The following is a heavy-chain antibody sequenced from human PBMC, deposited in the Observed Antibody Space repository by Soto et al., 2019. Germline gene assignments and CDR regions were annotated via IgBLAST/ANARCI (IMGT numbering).Heavy chain of an antibody. J-gene: IGHJ6*02. CDR2: INPSGGST. D-gene: IGHD3-3*01. V-gene: IGHV1-46*01. Sequence: GASVKVSCKASGYTFTSYYMHWVRQAPGQGLEWMGIINPSGGSTSYAQKFQGRVTMTRDTSTSTVYMELSSLRSEDTAVYYCARDPVTIFGVVLGGMDVWGQGTTVTVSS. CDR3: ARDPVTIFGVVLGGMDV. CDR1: GYTFTSYY.